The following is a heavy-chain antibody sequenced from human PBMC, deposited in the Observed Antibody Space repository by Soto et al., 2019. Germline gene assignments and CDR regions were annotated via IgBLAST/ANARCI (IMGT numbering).Heavy chain of an antibody. V-gene: IGHV3-23*01. Sequence: EVQLLESGGGLVQPGGSLRLSCAASGFTFTIYAMSWVRQAPGKGLEWVSAVNGDGSSTHYADSVRDRFTISRDNSKNILHLQMSTLRAEDSAIYYCARSDTYFDRPEVWGQGTTVTVSS. CDR2: VNGDGSST. CDR3: ARSDTYFDRPEV. CDR1: GFTFTIYA. D-gene: IGHD3-22*01. J-gene: IGHJ6*02.